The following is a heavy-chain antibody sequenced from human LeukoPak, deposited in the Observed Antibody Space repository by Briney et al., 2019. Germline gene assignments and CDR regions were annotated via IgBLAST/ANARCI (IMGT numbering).Heavy chain of an antibody. Sequence: ASVKVSCKASGYTFTSYGISWVRQAPGQGLEWMGWISAYNGNTNYAQKLQGRVTMTTDTSTSTAYMELRSLRSDDTAVYYCARDHLRFLPTEGSAFDIWGQGTMVTVSS. CDR2: ISAYNGNT. V-gene: IGHV1-18*01. CDR1: GYTFTSYG. J-gene: IGHJ3*02. CDR3: ARDHLRFLPTEGSAFDI. D-gene: IGHD3-3*01.